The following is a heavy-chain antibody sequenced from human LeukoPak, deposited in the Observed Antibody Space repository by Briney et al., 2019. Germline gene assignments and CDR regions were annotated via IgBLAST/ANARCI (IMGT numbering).Heavy chain of an antibody. CDR3: ARSSSGWYVYNY. CDR2: IIPILGIA. J-gene: IGHJ4*02. D-gene: IGHD6-19*01. CDR1: GGTFSSYA. V-gene: IGHV1-69*04. Sequence: SVKVSSKASGGTFSSYAISWVRQAPGQGLEWMGRIIPILGIANYAQKFQGRVTITADKSTSTAYMELSSLRSEDTAVYYCARSSSGWYVYNYWGQGTLVTVSS.